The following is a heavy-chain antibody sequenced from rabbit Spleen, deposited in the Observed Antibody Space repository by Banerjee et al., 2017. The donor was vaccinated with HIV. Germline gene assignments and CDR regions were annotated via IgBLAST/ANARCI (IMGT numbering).Heavy chain of an antibody. V-gene: IGHV1S45*01. D-gene: IGHD8-1*01. Sequence: QEQLVESGGGLVKPEGSLTLTCKASGVSLNDKDVMCWVRQAPGKGLEWIGYIYSTIDYTYYATWAKGRFTCSKTSSTTVTLQMTSLTVADTATYFCARDTGSSFSSYGMDLWGPGTLVTVS. J-gene: IGHJ6*01. CDR2: IYSTIDYT. CDR1: GVSLNDKDV. CDR3: ARDTGSSFSSYGMDL.